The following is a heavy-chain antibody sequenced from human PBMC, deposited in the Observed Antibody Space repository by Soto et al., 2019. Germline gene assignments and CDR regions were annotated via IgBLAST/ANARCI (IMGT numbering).Heavy chain of an antibody. CDR2: IYYSGST. CDR3: ARLVAATRDNWFDP. V-gene: IGHV4-59*08. J-gene: IGHJ5*02. D-gene: IGHD2-15*01. Sequence: SETLSLTCTVSGGSISSYYWSWIRQPPGKGLEWIGYIYYSGSTNYNPSLKSRVTISVDTSKNQFSLKLSSVTAADTAVYYCARLVAATRDNWFDPWGQGTLVTVSS. CDR1: GGSISSYY.